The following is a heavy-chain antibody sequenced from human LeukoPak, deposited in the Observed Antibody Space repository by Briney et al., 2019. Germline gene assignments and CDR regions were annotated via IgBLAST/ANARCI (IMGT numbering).Heavy chain of an antibody. J-gene: IGHJ4*02. V-gene: IGHV1-18*01. Sequence: ASGKVSCKASGYTFASYGISWVRQAPEQGLEWMGWISAYNDNTKYAQNLQGRVTLATDTSTSTAYMELRSLTSDDTALYYCARDTARITTPGGPDYWGQGTLVTVSS. D-gene: IGHD6-13*01. CDR3: ARDTARITTPGGPDY. CDR1: GYTFASYG. CDR2: ISAYNDNT.